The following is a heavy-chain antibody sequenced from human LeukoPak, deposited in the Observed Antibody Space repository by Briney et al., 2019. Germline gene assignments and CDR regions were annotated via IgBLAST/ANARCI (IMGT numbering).Heavy chain of an antibody. J-gene: IGHJ6*02. V-gene: IGHV3-73*01. CDR2: IRSKANSYAT. Sequence: QAGGSLKLSCAASGFTFSGSAMHWVRQASGKGLEWVGRIRSKANSYATAYAASVKGRFTISRDNSKNTLYLQMNSLRAEDTAVYYCAKNSVEQWLVPYYYYGMDVWGQGTTVTVSS. CDR3: AKNSVEQWLVPYYYYGMDV. D-gene: IGHD6-19*01. CDR1: GFTFSGSA.